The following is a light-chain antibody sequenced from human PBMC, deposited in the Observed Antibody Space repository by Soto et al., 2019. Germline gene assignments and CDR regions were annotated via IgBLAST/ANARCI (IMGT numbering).Light chain of an antibody. Sequence: DIEMTQSPSTLSASVGGRVSITCRASQSISSWLAWYQQKPGKAPKLLIYKASSLESGVPSRFSGSGSGTEFTLTISSLQPDDFATYYCQQYNSYSPTFGQGTKVDI. J-gene: IGKJ1*01. CDR1: QSISSW. CDR3: QQYNSYSPT. V-gene: IGKV1-5*03. CDR2: KAS.